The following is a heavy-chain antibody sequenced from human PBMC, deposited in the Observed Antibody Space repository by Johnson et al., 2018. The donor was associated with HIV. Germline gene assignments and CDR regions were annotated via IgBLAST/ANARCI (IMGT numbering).Heavy chain of an antibody. CDR2: INQDGSEN. CDR3: ARGRNNTGDGGAFDI. D-gene: IGHD3-16*01. Sequence: VQLVESGGGLVQSGGSLRLSCVVSGFSFSNYWMTWVRQVPGKGLEWVANINQDGSENFYVDSVKGRFTISRENARYSLYLQMNSLRAEDTALYYCARGRNNTGDGGAFDIWGQGTMVTVSS. CDR1: GFSFSNYW. J-gene: IGHJ3*02. V-gene: IGHV3-7*01.